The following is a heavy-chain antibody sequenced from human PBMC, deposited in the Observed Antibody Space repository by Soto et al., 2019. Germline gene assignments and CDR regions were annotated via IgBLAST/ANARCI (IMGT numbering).Heavy chain of an antibody. Sequence: GGSLRLSCVASGFTFDDYGMSWVRQVPGKGLEWVSGINWNGGTTHYADSVKGRFTISRDNARNSLYLQMNSLRAEDTAVYYCARDDFSAAYYDFWSVTGYYYGMDVWGQGTTVTVSS. D-gene: IGHD3-3*01. CDR3: ARDDFSAAYYDFWSVTGYYYGMDV. J-gene: IGHJ6*02. CDR2: INWNGGTT. V-gene: IGHV3-20*04. CDR1: GFTFDDYG.